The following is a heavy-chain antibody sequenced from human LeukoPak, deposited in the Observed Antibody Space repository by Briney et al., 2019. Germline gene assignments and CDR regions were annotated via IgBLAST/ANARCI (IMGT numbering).Heavy chain of an antibody. V-gene: IGHV5-51*01. Sequence: GEALKISCKGAGYRFTSYWIGWVRQMPGKGLEWMGIIYPGDSDTRYSPSFQGQVTISADKSISTAYLQWSSLKASDSAMYYCARQGPTPFDYWGQGTLVTVSS. CDR2: IYPGDSDT. J-gene: IGHJ4*02. CDR3: ARQGPTPFDY. CDR1: GYRFTSYW.